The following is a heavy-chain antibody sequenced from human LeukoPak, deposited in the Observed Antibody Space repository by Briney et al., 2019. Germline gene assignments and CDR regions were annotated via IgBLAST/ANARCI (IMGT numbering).Heavy chain of an antibody. CDR1: GFTVSDDY. D-gene: IGHD6-13*01. J-gene: IGHJ4*02. V-gene: IGHV3-53*01. CDR3: AKSRRAASGLFDY. Sequence: PGGSLRLSCAASGFTVSDDYRSWVRQAPGKGLEWVSVIYVGGDTYYTDSVKGRFTISRDNSNNTLYLQMNSLRAEDTAVYYCAKSRRAASGLFDYWGQGTLVTVSS. CDR2: IYVGGDT.